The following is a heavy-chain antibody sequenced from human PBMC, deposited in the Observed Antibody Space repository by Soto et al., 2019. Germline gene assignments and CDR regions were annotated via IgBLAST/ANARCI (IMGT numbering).Heavy chain of an antibody. D-gene: IGHD1-26*01. Sequence: PQTLSLTCAISGDSVSSSSVTWNWIRQSPSRGLEWLGRTYYRSKWYNDYAESVKSRITINPDTSKNQFSLHLNSVTPEDAAVYYCVRLIGNSWLDFWGQGTLVTVS. CDR1: GDSVSSSSVT. J-gene: IGHJ5*01. CDR3: VRLIGNSWLDF. CDR2: TYYRSKWYN. V-gene: IGHV6-1*01.